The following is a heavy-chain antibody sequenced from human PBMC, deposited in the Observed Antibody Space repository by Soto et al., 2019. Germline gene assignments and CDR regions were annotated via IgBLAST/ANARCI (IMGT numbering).Heavy chain of an antibody. Sequence: GASVKVSCKASGYTFSGYYIHWLRQAPGQGLEWMGWNNPNSGGTNYAQKFQGRVTVTRDTPTSTAYMELSRLTSDDTAVYYCARSLTEGYCAITGCYTRPLYGMDVWGQGTTVTVSS. D-gene: IGHD2-2*02. CDR1: GYTFSGYY. CDR3: ARSLTEGYCAITGCYTRPLYGMDV. J-gene: IGHJ6*02. CDR2: NNPNSGGT. V-gene: IGHV1-2*02.